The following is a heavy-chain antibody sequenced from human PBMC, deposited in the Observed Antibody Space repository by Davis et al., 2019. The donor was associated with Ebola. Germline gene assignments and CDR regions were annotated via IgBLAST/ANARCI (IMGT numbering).Heavy chain of an antibody. V-gene: IGHV3-15*01. J-gene: IGHJ4*02. Sequence: PGGSLRLSCAASGFTFSYAWMSWVRQAPGQGREWVVRIKSKSDGGTTDYAAPVKGRFTISRDDSKNTWYLQMNRLKAEATAVYYCTTLPTGAREYWGQGTLVTVSS. D-gene: IGHD2-8*02. CDR2: IKSKSDGGTT. CDR1: GFTFSYAW. CDR3: TTLPTGAREY.